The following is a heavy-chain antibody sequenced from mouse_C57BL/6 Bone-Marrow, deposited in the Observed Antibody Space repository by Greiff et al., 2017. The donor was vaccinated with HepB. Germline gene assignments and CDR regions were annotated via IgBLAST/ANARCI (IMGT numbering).Heavy chain of an antibody. CDR1: EYEFPSHD. Sequence: DVQLQESGGGLVQPGESLKLSCESNEYEFPSHDMSWVRKTPEKRLELVAAINSDGGSTYYPDTMERRFIISRDNTKKTLYLQMSSLRFEDTALYYCARLKGVYDGYYARYFDVWGTGTTVTVSS. CDR2: INSDGGST. D-gene: IGHD2-3*01. J-gene: IGHJ1*03. CDR3: ARLKGVYDGYYARYFDV. V-gene: IGHV5-2*01.